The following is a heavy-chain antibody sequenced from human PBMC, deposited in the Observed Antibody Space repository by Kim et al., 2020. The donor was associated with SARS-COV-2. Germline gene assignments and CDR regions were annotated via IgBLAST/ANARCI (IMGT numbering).Heavy chain of an antibody. J-gene: IGHJ4*02. CDR3: ANPTRGSYEKGDY. Sequence: GGSLRLSCAASGFSFSDYSMGWIRQAPGKGLEWVSYISGSGTTTYYADSVKGRFTISRDNAKKSLFLQMNSLRADDTAVYYCANPTRGSYEKGDYWGQGTLVTVSS. CDR2: ISGSGTTT. CDR1: GFSFSDYS. V-gene: IGHV3-11*01. D-gene: IGHD5-18*01.